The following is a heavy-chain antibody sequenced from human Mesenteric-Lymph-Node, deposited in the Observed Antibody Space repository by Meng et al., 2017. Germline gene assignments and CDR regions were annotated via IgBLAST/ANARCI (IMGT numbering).Heavy chain of an antibody. D-gene: IGHD2-21*02. Sequence: GESLKISCKGSGYSFTSYWIGWVRQMPGKGLEWMGIIYPGDSDTRYSPSFQGQVTISADKSISTAYLQWSSLKASDTATYYCARHLRGGDCHNECYFDLWGRGTLVTVSS. V-gene: IGHV5-51*01. CDR2: IYPGDSDT. CDR3: ARHLRGGDCHNECYFDL. CDR1: GYSFTSYW. J-gene: IGHJ2*01.